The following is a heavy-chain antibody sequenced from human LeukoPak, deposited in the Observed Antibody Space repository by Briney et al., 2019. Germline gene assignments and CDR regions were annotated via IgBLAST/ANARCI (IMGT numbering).Heavy chain of an antibody. J-gene: IGHJ5*02. CDR3: ARDRNSGWSTPFDP. CDR1: GGSISSSSYY. V-gene: IGHV4-39*07. D-gene: IGHD6-19*01. Sequence: SETLSLTCTVSGGSISSSSYYWGWIRQPPGKGLEWIGSIYHSGTTYYNPSLKSRVTISVDTSKNQFSLKLSSVTAADTAMYYCARDRNSGWSTPFDPWGQGTLVTVSS. CDR2: IYHSGTT.